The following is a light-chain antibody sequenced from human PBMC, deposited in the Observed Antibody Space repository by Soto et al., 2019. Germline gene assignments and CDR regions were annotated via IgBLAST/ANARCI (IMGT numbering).Light chain of an antibody. CDR3: QQSYSTPL. CDR1: QSVSSN. V-gene: IGKV3-15*01. Sequence: EIVVTQSPSTLSVPPGERATLSCRASQSVSSNFAWYQQRPGQAPRLLFYGASIRATAVPARFTASGSGTDFTLTISSLQPEDFATYYCQQSYSTPLFGQGTKVDIK. J-gene: IGKJ1*01. CDR2: GAS.